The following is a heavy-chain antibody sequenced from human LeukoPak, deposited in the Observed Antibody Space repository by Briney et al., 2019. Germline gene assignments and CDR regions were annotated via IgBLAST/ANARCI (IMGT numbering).Heavy chain of an antibody. CDR3: ARVGFVVVPAAMIHGSFDF. Sequence: SETLSLTCAAYGGSFSGYYWNWIRQPPGKGLEWIGEINHSGSTNYNPSLKSRVTISVDTSKNQFSLKLSSVTAADTAVYYCARVGFVVVPAAMIHGSFDFWGQGTLITVTA. CDR2: INHSGST. V-gene: IGHV4-34*01. CDR1: GGSFSGYY. J-gene: IGHJ4*02. D-gene: IGHD2-2*01.